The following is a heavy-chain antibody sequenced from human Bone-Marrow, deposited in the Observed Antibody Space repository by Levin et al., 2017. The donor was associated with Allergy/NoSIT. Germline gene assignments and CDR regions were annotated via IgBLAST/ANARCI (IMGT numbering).Heavy chain of an antibody. CDR3: ARAIGIAVAGTGY. D-gene: IGHD6-19*01. CDR1: GFTFSSYA. Sequence: GGSLRLSCAASGFTFSSYAMHWVRQAPGKGLEWVAVISYDGSNKYYADSVKGRFTISRDNSKNTLYLQMNSLRAEDTAVYYCARAIGIAVAGTGYWGQGTLVTVSS. CDR2: ISYDGSNK. V-gene: IGHV3-30-3*01. J-gene: IGHJ4*02.